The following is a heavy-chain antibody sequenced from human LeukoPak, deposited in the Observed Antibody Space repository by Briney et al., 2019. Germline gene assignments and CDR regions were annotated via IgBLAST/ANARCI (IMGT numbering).Heavy chain of an antibody. Sequence: ASVKVSCKASGHTFIGYNMHWVRQAPGQGLEWMGWINPNFGGTDYAQRFQGRVTMTRDTSISTASMELSRLRSDDTAVYYCARDERYDSSGYPFDYWGQGTLVTVSS. CDR3: ARDERYDSSGYPFDY. CDR2: INPNFGGT. D-gene: IGHD3-22*01. CDR1: GHTFIGYN. V-gene: IGHV1-2*02. J-gene: IGHJ4*02.